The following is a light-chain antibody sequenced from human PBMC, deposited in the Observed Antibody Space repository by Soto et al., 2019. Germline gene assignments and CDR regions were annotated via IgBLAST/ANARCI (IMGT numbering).Light chain of an antibody. J-gene: IGKJ1*01. V-gene: IGKV1-39*01. CDR1: QAINKY. CDR3: QQSYTTPGT. CDR2: GAS. Sequence: DLQMTQSPSSLPGSVGDSVTITCRASQAINKYLNWYQHKAGQAPKLLIYGASSLHKGVPARFRGSGAGTFFTLTISSLQPEDFATYYCQQSYTTPGTFGRGTTVEIK.